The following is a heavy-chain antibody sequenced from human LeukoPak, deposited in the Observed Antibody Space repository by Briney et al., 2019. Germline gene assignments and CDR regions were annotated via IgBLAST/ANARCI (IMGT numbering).Heavy chain of an antibody. CDR3: ATYPEPVYGGNSYENFDY. CDR1: GGTFSSYA. Sequence: SVKVSCKASGGTFSSYAISWVRQAPGQGLEWMGGIIPIFGTAIYAQKFQGRVTMTEDTSTDTAYMELSSLRSEDTAVYYCATYPEPVYGGNSYENFDYWGQGTLVTVSS. J-gene: IGHJ4*02. V-gene: IGHV1-69*06. D-gene: IGHD4-23*01. CDR2: IIPIFGTA.